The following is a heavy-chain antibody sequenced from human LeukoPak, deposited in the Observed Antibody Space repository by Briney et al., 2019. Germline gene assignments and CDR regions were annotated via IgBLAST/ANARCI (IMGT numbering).Heavy chain of an antibody. CDR1: GFTFSSYD. J-gene: IGHJ6*03. Sequence: GGSLRLSCAASGFTFSSYDMHWVRQAPGKGLEWVSFIRYDASNKYYADSVKGRFTISRDNAKNSLYLQMDSLGPEDTAVYYCARDPYSGNYGTYYYYYMDVWGKGTTVTISS. V-gene: IGHV3-30*02. CDR2: IRYDASNK. CDR3: ARDPYSGNYGTYYYYYMDV. D-gene: IGHD1-26*01.